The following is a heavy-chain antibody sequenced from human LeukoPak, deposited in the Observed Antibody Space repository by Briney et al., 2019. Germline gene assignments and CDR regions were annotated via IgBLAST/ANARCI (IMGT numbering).Heavy chain of an antibody. CDR2: ISAHNGRT. Sequence: ASVKVSCKASGYTLVSHGFSWVRQAPGQGLEWMGWISAHNGRTNYSQKFQGRVTMTTDTSTSTTYMELRSLRSDDTAVYFCARDYRDTAMDFYGMDVWGQGTTVTVSS. CDR1: GYTLVSHG. D-gene: IGHD5-18*01. CDR3: ARDYRDTAMDFYGMDV. V-gene: IGHV1-18*01. J-gene: IGHJ6*02.